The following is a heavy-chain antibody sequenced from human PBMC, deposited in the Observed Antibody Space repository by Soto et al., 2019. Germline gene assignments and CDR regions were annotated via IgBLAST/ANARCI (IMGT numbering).Heavy chain of an antibody. CDR1: GYIIKNYW. J-gene: IGHJ5*02. D-gene: IGHD6-13*01. CDR2: IFPDDSDT. V-gene: IGHV5-51*01. Sequence: PGESLKISCKASGYIIKNYWIGWVRQMPGQGLEWMGIIFPDDSDTRYSPSFQGHVTISVDKSISTAYVQWSSLKASDTAMYYCARLYSNNWFDPWGQGTLVTVSS. CDR3: ARLYSNNWFDP.